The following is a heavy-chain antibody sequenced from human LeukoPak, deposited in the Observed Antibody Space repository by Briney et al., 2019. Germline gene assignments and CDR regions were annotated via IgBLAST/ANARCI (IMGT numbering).Heavy chain of an antibody. J-gene: IGHJ2*01. V-gene: IGHV4-59*01. Sequence: SQTLSLTCTVSGGSISSYYWNWIRQPPGKGLEWIGFIYYTGSTNYNPSLKSRVTISLDTSKNQFSLRLNSVTAADTAVYYCARGYCSGGSCYYFDLWGRGTLVTVSS. CDR3: ARGYCSGGSCYYFDL. CDR1: GGSISSYY. CDR2: IYYTGST. D-gene: IGHD2-15*01.